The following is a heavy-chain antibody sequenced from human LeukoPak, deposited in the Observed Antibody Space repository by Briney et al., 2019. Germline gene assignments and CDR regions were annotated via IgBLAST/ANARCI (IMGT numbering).Heavy chain of an antibody. CDR1: GFTFSSYE. V-gene: IGHV3-48*03. CDR2: ISSSGSTI. Sequence: QPGRSLRLSCAASGFTFSSYEMNWVRQAPGKGLEWISYISSSGSTIYYADSVKGRFTISRDNAKNSLYLQMNSLRAEDTAAYYRARSSGWYGWGQGTLVTVSS. J-gene: IGHJ4*02. CDR3: ARSSGWYG. D-gene: IGHD6-19*01.